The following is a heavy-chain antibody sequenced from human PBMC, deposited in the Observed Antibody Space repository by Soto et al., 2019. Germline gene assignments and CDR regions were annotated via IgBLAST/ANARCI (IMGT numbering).Heavy chain of an antibody. V-gene: IGHV3-74*01. CDR3: ARMSIAARGDAFDI. J-gene: IGHJ3*02. CDR2: INSDGSST. D-gene: IGHD6-6*01. Sequence: GGSLRLSCAASGFTFSSYWMHWVRQAPGKGLVWVSRINSDGSSTSYADSVKGRFTISRDNAKNTLYLQMNSLRAEDTAVYYCARMSIAARGDAFDIWGQGTMVTVSS. CDR1: GFTFSSYW.